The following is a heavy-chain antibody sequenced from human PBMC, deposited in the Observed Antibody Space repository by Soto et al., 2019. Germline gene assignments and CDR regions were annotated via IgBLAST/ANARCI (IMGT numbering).Heavy chain of an antibody. CDR1: GGSISSGGFY. CDR3: ARGGDSYTIFDY. CDR2: IYHSGST. V-gene: IGHV4-31*03. D-gene: IGHD5-18*01. Sequence: QVQLQQSGPGLVKPSQTLSLTCTVSGGSISSGGFYWSWIRQYPGKGLEWIGYIYHSGSTYYTPSLTSRLGMAMDTSKNPFSLKRSSVTAAGTAVYCCARGGDSYTIFDYWGQGTRVTVSS. J-gene: IGHJ4*02.